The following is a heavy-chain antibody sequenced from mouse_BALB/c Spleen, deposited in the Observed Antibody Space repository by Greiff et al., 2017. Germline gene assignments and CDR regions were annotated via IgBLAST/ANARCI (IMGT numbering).Heavy chain of an antibody. D-gene: IGHD1-1*01. J-gene: IGHJ2*01. Sequence: VKVVESGPGLVAPSQSLSITCTVSGFSLTSYGVHWVRQPPGKGLEWLGVIWAGGSTNYNSALMSRLSISKDNSKSQVFLKMNSLQTDDTAMYYCARDPYYYGSSYFDYWGQGTTLTVSS. V-gene: IGHV2-9*02. CDR1: GFSLTSYG. CDR2: IWAGGST. CDR3: ARDPYYYGSSYFDY.